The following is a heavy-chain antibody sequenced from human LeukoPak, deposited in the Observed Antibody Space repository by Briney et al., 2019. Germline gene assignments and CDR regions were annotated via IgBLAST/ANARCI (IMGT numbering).Heavy chain of an antibody. CDR1: GFTFSTYA. V-gene: IGHV3-30-3*01. Sequence: PGRSLRLSCAGSGFTFSTYAMHWVRQAPGKGLEWVALFSYDGSTQRYADSVKGRFTISRDNSKNSLYLQMNSLRTEDTAVYYCAREDSDYSNYDFWGQGTLVTVSS. CDR3: AREDSDYSNYDF. J-gene: IGHJ4*02. D-gene: IGHD4-11*01. CDR2: FSYDGSTQ.